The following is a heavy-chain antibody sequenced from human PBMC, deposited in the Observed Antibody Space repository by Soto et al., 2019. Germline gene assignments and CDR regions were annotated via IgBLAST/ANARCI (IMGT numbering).Heavy chain of an antibody. CDR3: ARENTAMDKPLDY. Sequence: GGSLRLSCPASGFTFGSYGMHWVRQAPGKGLEWVAVIWYDGSNKYYADSVKGRFTISRDNSKNTLYLQMNSLRAEDTAVYYCARENTAMDKPLDYWGQGTLVTVSS. V-gene: IGHV3-33*01. CDR2: IWYDGSNK. D-gene: IGHD5-18*01. CDR1: GFTFGSYG. J-gene: IGHJ4*02.